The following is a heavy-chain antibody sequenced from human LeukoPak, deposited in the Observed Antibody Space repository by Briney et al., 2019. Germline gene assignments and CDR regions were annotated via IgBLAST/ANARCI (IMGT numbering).Heavy chain of an antibody. Sequence: PSETLSLTCTVSGGSISSYYWSWIRQPAGKGLEWIGRIYTSGSTNYNPSLKSRVTISVDTSKNQFSLKLSSVTAADTAVYYCARGISGYFGTSGYYYDYWGQGTLVTVSS. V-gene: IGHV4-4*07. CDR1: GGSISSYY. J-gene: IGHJ4*02. D-gene: IGHD3-22*01. CDR3: ARGISGYFGTSGYYYDY. CDR2: IYTSGST.